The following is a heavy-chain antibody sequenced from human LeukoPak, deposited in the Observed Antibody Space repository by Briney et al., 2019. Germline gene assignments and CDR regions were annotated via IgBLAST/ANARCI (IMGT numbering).Heavy chain of an antibody. J-gene: IGHJ5*02. CDR3: ARDHLRGGRFDP. V-gene: IGHV4-39*07. Sequence: SETLSLTCTVSGGSISSSSYYWGWIRQPPGKGLEWIGTIYYSGSTYYNPSLKSRVTISVDTSKNQFSLKLSSVTAADTAVYYCARDHLRGGRFDPWGQGTLVTVSS. D-gene: IGHD3-10*01. CDR2: IYYSGST. CDR1: GGSISSSSYY.